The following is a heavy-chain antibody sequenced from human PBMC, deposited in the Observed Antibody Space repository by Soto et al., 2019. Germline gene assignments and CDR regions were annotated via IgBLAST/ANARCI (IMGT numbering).Heavy chain of an antibody. V-gene: IGHV3-48*02. CDR2: ISTSGATR. CDR3: AEFFGSGFDY. D-gene: IGHD6-19*01. J-gene: IGHJ4*02. Sequence: EVQLVESGGGLVQPGGSLRLSCVASGFTFSTDSMNWVRQAPGKGLEWVAHISTSGATRYYADSVKGRFTISRDNAKTYLYMQMDSVRDVDTGVYCCAEFFGSGFDYWGQGTLVTVSS. CDR1: GFTFSTDS.